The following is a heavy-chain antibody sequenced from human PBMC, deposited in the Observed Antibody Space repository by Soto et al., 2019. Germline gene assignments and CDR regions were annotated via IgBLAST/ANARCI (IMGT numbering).Heavy chain of an antibody. D-gene: IGHD1-26*01. J-gene: IGHJ4*02. CDR2: ISYDGSNK. CDR3: AKDLGELGYFDY. CDR1: GFTFSSYG. Sequence: QVQLVESGGGVVQPGRSLRLSCAASGFTFSSYGMHWVRQAPGKGLEWVAVISYDGSNKYYADSMKGRFTISRDNSKNTLYLQMNSLRAEDTAVYYCAKDLGELGYFDYWGQGTLVTVSS. V-gene: IGHV3-30*18.